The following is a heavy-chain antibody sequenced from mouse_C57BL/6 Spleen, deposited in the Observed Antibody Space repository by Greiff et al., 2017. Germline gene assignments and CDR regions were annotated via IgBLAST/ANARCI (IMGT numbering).Heavy chain of an antibody. CDR2: IHPNSGST. D-gene: IGHD1-1*01. J-gene: IGHJ4*01. Sequence: QVQLKQPGAELVKPGASVKLSCKASGYTFTSYWMHWVKQRPGQGLEWIGMIHPNSGSTNYNEKFKSKATLTVDKSSSTAYMQLSSLTSEDSAVYYCATTTGYAMDYWGQGTSVTVSS. V-gene: IGHV1-64*01. CDR1: GYTFTSYW. CDR3: ATTTGYAMDY.